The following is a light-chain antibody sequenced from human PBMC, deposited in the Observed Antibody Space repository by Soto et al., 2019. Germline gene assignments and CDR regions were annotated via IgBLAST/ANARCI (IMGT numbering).Light chain of an antibody. CDR1: SSDVGGYNY. Sequence: QSALTQPPSASGSPGQSVTISCTGTSSDVGGYNYVSWYQQHPGKAPKLMIYEVSKRPSGVPDRFSGSKSGNTASLTVSGLQAEDECDYYCSSYAGSNHNWVFGGGTKLTVL. CDR3: SSYAGSNHNWV. V-gene: IGLV2-8*01. CDR2: EVS. J-gene: IGLJ3*02.